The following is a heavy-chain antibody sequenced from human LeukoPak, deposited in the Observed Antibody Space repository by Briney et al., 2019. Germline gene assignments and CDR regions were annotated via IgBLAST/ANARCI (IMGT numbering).Heavy chain of an antibody. CDR1: GYTFTSYY. D-gene: IGHD3-16*01. CDR3: ARDNYDAYVWGSHEYFQH. V-gene: IGHV1-46*01. J-gene: IGHJ1*01. Sequence: ASVKVSCKASGYTFTSYYMHWVRQAPGQGLEWMGIINPSGGSTSYAQKFQGRVTMTRDMSTSTVYMELSSLRSEDTAVYYCARDNYDAYVWGSHEYFQHWGQGTLVTVSS. CDR2: INPSGGST.